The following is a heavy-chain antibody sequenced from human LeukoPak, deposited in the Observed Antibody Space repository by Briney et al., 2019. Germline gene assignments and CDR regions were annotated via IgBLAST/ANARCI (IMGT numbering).Heavy chain of an antibody. Sequence: PGGSLRLSCAASGFTFSDYYMSWIRQAPGKGLEWVSYISSSGSTIYYADSVKGRFTISRDNAKNSLYLQMNSLRAEDTAVYYCARDGDCSSTSCYLAYWGQGTLVTVSS. CDR1: GFTFSDYY. V-gene: IGHV3-11*04. J-gene: IGHJ4*02. CDR3: ARDGDCSSTSCYLAY. CDR2: ISSSGSTI. D-gene: IGHD2-2*01.